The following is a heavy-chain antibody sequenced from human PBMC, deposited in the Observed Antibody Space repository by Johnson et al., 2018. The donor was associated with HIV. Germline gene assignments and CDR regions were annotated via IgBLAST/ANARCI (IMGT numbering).Heavy chain of an antibody. CDR2: ISGTGGTT. D-gene: IGHD4-17*01. Sequence: VQLVESGGDLVQPGGSLGLSCAASGFTFRSYAMSWVRQAPGRGLEWVSSISGTGGTTYYADSGKGRFTISRDNSKNMLFLQMNSLRAEDTAVYYCAREDTVTKGSAFDIWGQGTMVTVSS. CDR1: GFTFRSYA. V-gene: IGHV3-23*04. J-gene: IGHJ3*02. CDR3: AREDTVTKGSAFDI.